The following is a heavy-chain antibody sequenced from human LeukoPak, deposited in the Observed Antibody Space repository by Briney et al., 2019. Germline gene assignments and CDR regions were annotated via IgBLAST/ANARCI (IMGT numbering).Heavy chain of an antibody. J-gene: IGHJ4*02. D-gene: IGHD3-22*01. CDR2: ISGSGGST. Sequence: PGGSLRHSCAASGFTFSSYAMSWVRQAPGKGLEWVSSISGSGGSTYYADSVKGRFTISRDNSKNTLYLQMNSLRAEDTAVYYCARGRSGYYAFDYWGQGTLVTVSS. CDR3: ARGRSGYYAFDY. CDR1: GFTFSSYA. V-gene: IGHV3-23*01.